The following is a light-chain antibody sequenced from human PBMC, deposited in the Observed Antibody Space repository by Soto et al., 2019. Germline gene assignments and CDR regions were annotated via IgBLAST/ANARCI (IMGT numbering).Light chain of an antibody. CDR2: EVT. CDR1: SSDIGGYNS. CDR3: SSHAGIINVV. Sequence: QSVLTQPPSASGSPGQSVTISCTGTSSDIGGYNSVSWYQQRPGQAPKLMIYEVTKRPSGVPDRFSGSKSGNTASLTVSGLLADDEADYYCSSHAGIINVVFGGGTKVTVL. V-gene: IGLV2-8*01. J-gene: IGLJ3*02.